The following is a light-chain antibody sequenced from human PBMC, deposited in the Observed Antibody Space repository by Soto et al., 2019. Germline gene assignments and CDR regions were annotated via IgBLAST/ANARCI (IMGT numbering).Light chain of an antibody. J-gene: IGKJ2*02. CDR3: QQSFTTPCT. CDR2: AAS. Sequence: DIQMTQSPSSLSASIGDRVNITCRASQSITRNLNWYQQKPGTAPKLLIYAASTLQSGVPSRFSGSRSGTDFTLTISSLQPEDFATYYCQQSFTTPCTFGQGTKLEI. CDR1: QSITRN. V-gene: IGKV1-39*01.